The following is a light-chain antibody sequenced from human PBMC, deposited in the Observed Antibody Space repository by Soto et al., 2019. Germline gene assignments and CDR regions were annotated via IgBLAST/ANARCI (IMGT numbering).Light chain of an antibody. Sequence: QSALTQPASVSGSPGQSITISCTGTSSDVGGYNYVSWYQQHPGKAPKLMIYEVSNRPSGVSNRFSGSKSGNTASLTISGLLAEDEADYYCSSYTSSSTLEVFGPGTKLIVL. CDR1: SSDVGGYNY. J-gene: IGLJ1*01. CDR2: EVS. CDR3: SSYTSSSTLEV. V-gene: IGLV2-14*01.